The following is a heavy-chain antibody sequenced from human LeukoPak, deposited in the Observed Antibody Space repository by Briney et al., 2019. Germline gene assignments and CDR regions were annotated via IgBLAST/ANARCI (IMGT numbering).Heavy chain of an antibody. Sequence: GGSLRLSCAASGFTFTNYGMHWVRQAPGKGLEWVAVIWYDGSNQYYADSVKGRFTISRDNAKNSLYLQMNSLRVEDTAFYYCAKDNRRHYTSGPNPDSLHWGQGALVTVSS. J-gene: IGHJ4*02. V-gene: IGHV3-33*03. D-gene: IGHD6-19*01. CDR2: IWYDGSNQ. CDR1: GFTFTNYG. CDR3: AKDNRRHYTSGPNPDSLH.